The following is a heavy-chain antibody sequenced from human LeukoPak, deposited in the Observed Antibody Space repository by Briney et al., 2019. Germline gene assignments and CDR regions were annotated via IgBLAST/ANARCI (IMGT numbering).Heavy chain of an antibody. CDR2: ISYDGSNK. J-gene: IGHJ5*02. V-gene: IGHV3-30-3*01. Sequence: GGSLRLSCAAFGFTFSSYAMHWVRQAPGKGLEWVAVISYDGSNKYYADSVKGRFTISRDNSKNTLYLQMNSLRAEDTAVYYCARELAGGCFPSSTSCGNWFDPWGQGTLVTVSS. D-gene: IGHD2-2*01. CDR3: ARELAGGCFPSSTSCGNWFDP. CDR1: GFTFSSYA.